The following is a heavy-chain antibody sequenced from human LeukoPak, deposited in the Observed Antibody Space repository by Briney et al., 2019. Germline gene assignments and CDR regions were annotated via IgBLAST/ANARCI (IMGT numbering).Heavy chain of an antibody. CDR1: GYTFASYV. D-gene: IGHD3-10*01. V-gene: IGHV1-18*01. CDR2: ISAYNGNT. Sequence: ASVKVSCKASGYTFASYVISWVRQAPGQGLEWMGWISAYNGNTNYAQKLQGRVTMTTDTSTSTAYMELRSLRSDDTAVYYCARERFHGSGAPRYDYWGQGILVTVSS. J-gene: IGHJ4*02. CDR3: ARERFHGSGAPRYDY.